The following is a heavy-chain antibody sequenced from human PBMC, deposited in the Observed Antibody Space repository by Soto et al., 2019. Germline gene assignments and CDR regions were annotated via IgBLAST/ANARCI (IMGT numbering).Heavy chain of an antibody. V-gene: IGHV1-58*02. Sequence: ASVKVSCKASGFTFTSSAMQWVRQARGQRLEWIGWIVVGSGNTNYAQKFQERVTITRDMSTSTAYMELSSLRSEDTAVYYCAADSCSGGSCYSRVEYYYYYMDVWGKGTTVTVSS. CDR2: IVVGSGNT. J-gene: IGHJ6*03. D-gene: IGHD2-15*01. CDR1: GFTFTSSA. CDR3: AADSCSGGSCYSRVEYYYYYMDV.